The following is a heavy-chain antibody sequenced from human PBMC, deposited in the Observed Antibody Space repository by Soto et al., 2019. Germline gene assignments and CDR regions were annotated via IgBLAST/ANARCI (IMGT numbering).Heavy chain of an antibody. V-gene: IGHV3-74*01. CDR2: INNDGSTT. CDR3: ASQGLYYYGLDV. Sequence: GSLRLSCAASGFPFSTYWMHWVRQAPGKGPVWVSRINNDGSTTRYADSVKGRFTISRDNAKNTLYLQMNSLRAEDTAVYYCASQGLYYYGLDVWGQGTTVTVSS. J-gene: IGHJ6*02. CDR1: GFPFSTYW.